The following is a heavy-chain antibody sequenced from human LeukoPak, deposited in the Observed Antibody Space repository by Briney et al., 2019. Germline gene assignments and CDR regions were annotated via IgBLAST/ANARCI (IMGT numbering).Heavy chain of an antibody. CDR1: GFTFSSYW. V-gene: IGHV3-7*01. J-gene: IGHJ4*02. D-gene: IGHD2-2*01. CDR2: IKQDGSEK. CDR3: AREYCSSTSCHRLLYYFDY. Sequence: PGGSLRLSCAASGFTFSSYWMSWVRQAPGKGLEWVANIKQDGSEKYYVDSVKGRFTISRDNAKNSLYLQMNSLRAEDTAVYYCAREYCSSTSCHRLLYYFDYWGQRTLVTVSS.